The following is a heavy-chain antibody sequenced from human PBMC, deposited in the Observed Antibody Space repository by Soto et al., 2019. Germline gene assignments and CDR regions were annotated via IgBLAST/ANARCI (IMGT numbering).Heavy chain of an antibody. D-gene: IGHD3-16*02. CDR1: GYTFIHFG. Sequence: QFQLVQSGGEVKKPGASVKVSCKASGYTFIHFGISWVRQAPGQGLQWVGWISAYNGNRNYAQNFQDRLTFTTDPSTSTAFSELRSLTSDDTAVYFCARDAPSPRIDDPFDLWGQGTMVTVSS. CDR2: ISAYNGNR. V-gene: IGHV1-18*01. J-gene: IGHJ3*01. CDR3: ARDAPSPRIDDPFDL.